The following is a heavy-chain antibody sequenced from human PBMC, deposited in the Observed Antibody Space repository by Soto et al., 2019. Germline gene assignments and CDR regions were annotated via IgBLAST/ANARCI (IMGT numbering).Heavy chain of an antibody. J-gene: IGHJ4*02. V-gene: IGHV3-30*03. CDR1: GFTVSTYG. Sequence: QVQLVESGGGVVQPGRSLRLSCAVSGFTVSTYGRHWVRQAPGKGLEWVAVISRDGGTKYYADSVKGRFTISRENSRNTLFLEMNSLRGDDMAVYYCTGEVASGYWGQGTLVTVSS. CDR2: ISRDGGTK. D-gene: IGHD2-8*02. CDR3: TGEVASGY.